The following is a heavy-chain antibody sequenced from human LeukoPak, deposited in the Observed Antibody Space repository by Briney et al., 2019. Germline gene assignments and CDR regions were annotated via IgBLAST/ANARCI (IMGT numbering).Heavy chain of an antibody. J-gene: IGHJ4*02. Sequence: SETLSPTCTVSGGSISSSSYYWGWIRQPPGKGLEWIGSIYYSGSTYYNPSLKSRVTISVDTSKNQFSLKLSSVTAADTAVYYCARVVRVTVVFDYWGQGTLVTVSS. CDR1: GGSISSSSYY. V-gene: IGHV4-39*01. CDR2: IYYSGST. D-gene: IGHD2-2*01. CDR3: ARVVRVTVVFDY.